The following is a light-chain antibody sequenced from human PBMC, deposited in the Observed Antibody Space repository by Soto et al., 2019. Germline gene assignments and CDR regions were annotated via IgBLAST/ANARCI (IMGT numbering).Light chain of an antibody. CDR3: AAWDDRLDVYV. J-gene: IGLJ1*01. CDR2: STS. CDR1: SSNIGSNT. Sequence: QSVLTQPPSASGTPGQIVAISCSGSSSNIGSNTVTWYQQLPGTAPKLLIYSTSQRSSGVPGRFSGSKSGASASLSISGLQSEDEADYYCAAWDDRLDVYVFGIAPNVTVL. V-gene: IGLV1-44*01.